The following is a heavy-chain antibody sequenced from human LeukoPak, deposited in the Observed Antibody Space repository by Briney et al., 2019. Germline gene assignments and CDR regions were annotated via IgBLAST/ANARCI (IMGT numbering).Heavy chain of an antibody. CDR3: ARGVLGYSYGFDY. V-gene: IGHV3-53*04. CDR2: IFSGGTT. Sequence: GGSLRLSWAASGFTVSSNYMSWVRQAPGKGLEWVSVIFSGGTTYYADSVKGRFTISRHNSENTLYLQMNSLRGEDTAVYYCARGVLGYSYGFDYWGQGTLVTVSS. J-gene: IGHJ4*02. CDR1: GFTVSSNY. D-gene: IGHD5-18*01.